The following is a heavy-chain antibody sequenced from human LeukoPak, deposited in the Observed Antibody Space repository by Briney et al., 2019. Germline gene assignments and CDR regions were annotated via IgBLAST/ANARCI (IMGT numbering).Heavy chain of an antibody. CDR1: GFTFSSHW. V-gene: IGHV3-7*03. CDR3: ARLKSTTSVFDY. J-gene: IGHJ4*02. Sequence: GGSLRLSCVASGFTFSSHWMTWVRQAPGKGLEWVANINPDGSVKFYVDSVKGRFTMSRDNGGNSLYLQMDTLRAEDTAVYYCARLKSTTSVFDYWGQGSLVTMSS. CDR2: INPDGSVK. D-gene: IGHD1-1*01.